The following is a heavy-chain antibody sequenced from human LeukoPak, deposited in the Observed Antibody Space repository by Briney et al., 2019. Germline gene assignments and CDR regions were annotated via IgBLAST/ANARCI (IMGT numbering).Heavy chain of an antibody. D-gene: IGHD4-4*01. CDR3: ASPDYSNYGGNYYGMDV. CDR2: ISSSSSYI. J-gene: IGHJ6*02. CDR1: GFTFSSYS. V-gene: IGHV3-21*01. Sequence: GGSLRLSCAASGFTFSSYSMNWVRQAPGKGLEWASSISSSSSYIYYADSVKGRFTISRDNAKNSLYLQMNSLRAEDTAVYYCASPDYSNYGGNYYGMDVWGQGTTVTVSS.